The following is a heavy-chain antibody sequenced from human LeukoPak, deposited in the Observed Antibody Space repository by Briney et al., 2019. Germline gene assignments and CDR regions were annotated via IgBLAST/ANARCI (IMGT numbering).Heavy chain of an antibody. Sequence: GGSLRLSCAASGFTFSSYEMNWVRQAPGKGLEWVSYISSSGSTIYYADSVKGRFTISRDNAKNTLYLQMNSLRAEDTAVYYCTSIAADNTGYWGQGTLVTVSS. CDR2: ISSSGSTI. J-gene: IGHJ4*02. V-gene: IGHV3-48*03. D-gene: IGHD6-13*01. CDR1: GFTFSSYE. CDR3: TSIAADNTGY.